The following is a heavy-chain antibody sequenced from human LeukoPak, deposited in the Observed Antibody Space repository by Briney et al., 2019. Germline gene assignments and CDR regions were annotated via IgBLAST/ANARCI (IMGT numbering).Heavy chain of an antibody. CDR3: AKESTVTPGNVNWFDS. Sequence: GGSLRLSCAASGFTFSSYAMSWVRQAPGKGLEWVSSISGSGGNTYYADSVKGRFTISRDDSKNTLYLQMNSLRADDTAVYYCAKESTVTPGNVNWFDSWGQGTLVTVSS. D-gene: IGHD4-17*01. V-gene: IGHV3-23*01. CDR2: ISGSGGNT. J-gene: IGHJ5*01. CDR1: GFTFSSYA.